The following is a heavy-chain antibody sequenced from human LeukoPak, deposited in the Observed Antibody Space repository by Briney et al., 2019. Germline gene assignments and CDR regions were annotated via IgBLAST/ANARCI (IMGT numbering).Heavy chain of an antibody. J-gene: IGHJ4*02. CDR1: GGTLSSYA. Sequence: SVKVFCKASGGTLSSYAISWVRQAPGQGLEWMGGIIPIFGTANYAQKFQGRVTITADKSTSTAYMELSSLRSEDTAVYYCARAAAGTGYYFDYWGQGTLVTVSS. CDR3: ARAAAGTGYYFDY. D-gene: IGHD6-13*01. CDR2: IIPIFGTA. V-gene: IGHV1-69*06.